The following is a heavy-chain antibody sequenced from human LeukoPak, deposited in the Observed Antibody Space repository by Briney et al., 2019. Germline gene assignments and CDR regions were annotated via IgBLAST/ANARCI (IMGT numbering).Heavy chain of an antibody. CDR3: ARALYGDYTLGMDV. V-gene: IGHV4-59*01. Sequence: TTSETLSLTCTVSGGSISSYYWSWIRQPPGKGLEWIGDNHYSGNTNYNPSLKSRVTISVDTSKKQFSLKLSSVTAADTAVYYCARALYGDYTLGMDVWGQGTTVTVSS. CDR1: GGSISSYY. J-gene: IGHJ6*02. CDR2: NHYSGNT. D-gene: IGHD4-17*01.